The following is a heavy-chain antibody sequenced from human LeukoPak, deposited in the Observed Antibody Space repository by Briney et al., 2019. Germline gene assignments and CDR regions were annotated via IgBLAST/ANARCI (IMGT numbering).Heavy chain of an antibody. J-gene: IGHJ4*02. CDR1: GGTISSYA. D-gene: IGHD1-7*01. CDR2: IIPIFGTA. CDR3: ASHGRVEGIGTSLDY. Sequence: SVKVSCKASGGTISSYAISWVRQAPGQGLEWMGRIIPIFGTANYAQKFQGRVTITTDESTSTAYMELSSLRSEDTAVYYCASHGRVEGIGTSLDYWGQGTLVTVSS. V-gene: IGHV1-69*05.